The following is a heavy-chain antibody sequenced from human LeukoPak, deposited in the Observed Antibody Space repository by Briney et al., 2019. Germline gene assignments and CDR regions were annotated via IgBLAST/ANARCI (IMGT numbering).Heavy chain of an antibody. D-gene: IGHD1-26*01. Sequence: ASVKVSCKASGYTFTGYDMHWVRQAPGQGLEWMGWINPNSGGTNYAQKFQGRVTMTRDTSISTAYMELSRLRSDDTAVYYCARDLRGSYFYYYYSMQVWAKGPTVTVSS. CDR2: INPNSGGT. V-gene: IGHV1-2*02. CDR1: GYTFTGYD. CDR3: ARDLRGSYFYYYYSMQV. J-gene: IGHJ6*03.